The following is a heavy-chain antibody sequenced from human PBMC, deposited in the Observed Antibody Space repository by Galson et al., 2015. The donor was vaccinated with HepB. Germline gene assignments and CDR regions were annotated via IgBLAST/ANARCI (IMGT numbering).Heavy chain of an antibody. V-gene: IGHV3-30*18. CDR2: ILHDGKDK. CDR3: AKDRLGSGSYYFGP. D-gene: IGHD3-10*01. J-gene: IGHJ5*02. Sequence: SLRLSCAASGFTFSSLGMHWVRQAPGKGLEWVAVILHDGKDKYYADSVKGRFTVSRDNLNNTLYLQMNSLRSEDTAVYYCAKDRLGSGSYYFGPWGHGALVTVSS. CDR1: GFTFSSLG.